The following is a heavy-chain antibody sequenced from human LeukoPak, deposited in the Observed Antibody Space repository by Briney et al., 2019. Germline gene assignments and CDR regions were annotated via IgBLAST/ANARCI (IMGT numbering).Heavy chain of an antibody. CDR2: ISGSGDTT. D-gene: IGHD3-10*01. V-gene: IGHV3-23*01. CDR3: AKARGFAEFDY. J-gene: IGHJ4*02. CDR1: GFSFSGHG. Sequence: GGSLRLSCAASGFSFSGHGMRWVRQAPGKGLQWFSAISGSGDTTYYADSVKGRFTISRDNSKNTLYLQMNSLRAEDTALYFCAKARGFAEFDYWGQGTLVTVSS.